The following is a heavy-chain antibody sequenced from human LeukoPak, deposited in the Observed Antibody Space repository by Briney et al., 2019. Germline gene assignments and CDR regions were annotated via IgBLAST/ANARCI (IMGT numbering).Heavy chain of an antibody. J-gene: IGHJ5*02. CDR3: ARLSGGYDFWSGGPNWFDP. CDR2: IIPIFGTA. V-gene: IGHV1-69*05. Sequence: SVKVSCKASGGTFSSYAISWVRQAPGQGLEWMGGIIPIFGTANYAQKFQGRVTITTDESTSTAYMELSSLRCEDTAVYYCARLSGGYDFWSGGPNWFDPWGQGTLVTVSS. D-gene: IGHD3-3*01. CDR1: GGTFSSYA.